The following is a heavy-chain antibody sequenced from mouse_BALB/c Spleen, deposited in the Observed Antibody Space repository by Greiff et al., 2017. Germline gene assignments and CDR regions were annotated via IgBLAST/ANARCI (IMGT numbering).Heavy chain of an antibody. CDR2: ISSGGST. J-gene: IGHJ4*01. D-gene: IGHD2-4*01. Sequence: EVKLMESGGGLVKPGGSLKLSCAASGFTFSSYAMSWVRQTPEKRLEWVASISSGGSTYYPDSVMGRFTISRDNARNILYLQMSGLRSEDTAMYYCARGYYDYDDGDAMDYWGQGTSVTVSS. CDR3: ARGYYDYDDGDAMDY. CDR1: GFTFSSYA. V-gene: IGHV5-6-5*01.